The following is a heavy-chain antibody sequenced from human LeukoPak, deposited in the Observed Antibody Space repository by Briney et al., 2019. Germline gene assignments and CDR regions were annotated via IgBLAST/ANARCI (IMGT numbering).Heavy chain of an antibody. V-gene: IGHV4-61*09. J-gene: IGHJ2*01. Sequence: SQTLSPTCSVSGGSISSGRFYWNWIRQPAGTGLEWLGHVYSSGSAKYNPSLKSRVTISLDTSKNQFSLKLNSVTADDTAVYYCSRGPENPLNWYFDLWGRGTLVTVSS. D-gene: IGHD1-14*01. CDR2: VYSSGSA. CDR1: GGSISSGRFY. CDR3: SRGPENPLNWYFDL.